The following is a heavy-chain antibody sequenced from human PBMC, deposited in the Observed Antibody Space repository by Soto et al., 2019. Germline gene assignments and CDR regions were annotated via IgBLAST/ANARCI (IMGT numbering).Heavy chain of an antibody. Sequence: EVRLLESGGGLVQPGGSLRLSCFASGLTFPNYAMSWVRQAPGKGLERVSVVTGRASSTYYADSVEGRFTISRDKSRNTLCLQINRRGAVAAAGYYCAKHLPSRKKQRLSADAFHIWCQGTMLPVSS. V-gene: IGHV3-23*01. D-gene: IGHD6-25*01. CDR2: VTGRASST. J-gene: IGHJ3*02. CDR1: GLTFPNYA. CDR3: AKHLPSRKKQRLSADAFHI.